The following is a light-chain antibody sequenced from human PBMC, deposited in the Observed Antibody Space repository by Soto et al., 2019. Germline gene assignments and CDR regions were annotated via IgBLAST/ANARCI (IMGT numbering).Light chain of an antibody. V-gene: IGLV2-14*03. CDR1: SSDVGGYNY. CDR3: SSYTTSNTRQIV. Sequence: QSVLTQPASVSGSPGKSITISCTGTSSDVGGYNYVSWYQHHPGKAPKLIIYDVSNRPSGVSIRSSGSKSDNTASLTISGLQPEDEADYHCSSYTTSNTRQIVFGTGTKVTVL. CDR2: DVS. J-gene: IGLJ1*01.